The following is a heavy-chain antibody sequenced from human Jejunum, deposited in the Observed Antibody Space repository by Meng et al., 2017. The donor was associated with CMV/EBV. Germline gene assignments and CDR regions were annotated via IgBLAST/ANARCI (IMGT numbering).Heavy chain of an antibody. Sequence: VQRVQSGADVKKTGASVNDSCKASGYIFNNYGVSWVRQAPGQGPEWMGGIIAIFKTPNYAQKFQGRLTITADESTGTSYMELTSLTSEDTAVYYCARGFLNGYQPFDYWGQGTLVTVSS. D-gene: IGHD5-24*01. CDR1: GYIFNNYG. J-gene: IGHJ4*02. CDR2: IIAIFKTP. CDR3: ARGFLNGYQPFDY. V-gene: IGHV1-69*13.